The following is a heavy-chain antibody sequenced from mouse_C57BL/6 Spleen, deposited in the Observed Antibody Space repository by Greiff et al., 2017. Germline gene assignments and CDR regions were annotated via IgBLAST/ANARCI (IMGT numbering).Heavy chain of an antibody. CDR3: ASNQFAY. CDR2: IWSGGST. V-gene: IGHV2-2*01. CDR1: GFSLTSYG. Sequence: QVQLQQSGPGLVQPSQSLSITCTVSGFSLTSYGVHWVRQSPGKGLEWLGVIWSGGSTDYNAAFISRLSISKDNSKSQVFFKMNSLQADDTAIYYCASNQFAYWGQGTLVTVSA. J-gene: IGHJ3*01.